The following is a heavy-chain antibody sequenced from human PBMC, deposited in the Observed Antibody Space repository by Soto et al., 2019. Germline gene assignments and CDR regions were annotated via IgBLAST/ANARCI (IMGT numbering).Heavy chain of an antibody. CDR3: ASEYCSGGSCYYDGMDV. D-gene: IGHD2-15*01. CDR1: GFTFSSYG. V-gene: IGHV3-33*01. Sequence: QVQLVESGGGVVQPGRSLRLSCAASGFTFSSYGMHWVRQAPGKGLEWVAVIWYDGSNKYYADSVKGRFTISRDNSKNTLYLQMNSLRAEDTAVYYCASEYCSGGSCYYDGMDVWGQGTTFTVSS. CDR2: IWYDGSNK. J-gene: IGHJ6*02.